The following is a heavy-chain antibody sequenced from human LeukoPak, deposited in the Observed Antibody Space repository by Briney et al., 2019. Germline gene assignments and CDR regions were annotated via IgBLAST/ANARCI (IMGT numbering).Heavy chain of an antibody. V-gene: IGHV3-15*01. Sequence: PGGSLRLTCAASGFTFSNAWMSWVRQAPGKGLEWVGRIKSKTDGGTTDYAAPVKGRFTISRDDSKNTLYLQMNSLKTEDTAVYYCTTDLTVTTGDYWGQGTLVTVSS. J-gene: IGHJ4*02. D-gene: IGHD4-11*01. CDR1: GFTFSNAW. CDR2: IKSKTDGGTT. CDR3: TTDLTVTTGDY.